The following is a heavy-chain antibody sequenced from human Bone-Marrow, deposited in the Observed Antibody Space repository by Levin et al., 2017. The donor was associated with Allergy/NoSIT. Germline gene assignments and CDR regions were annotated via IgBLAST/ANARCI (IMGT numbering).Heavy chain of an antibody. J-gene: IGHJ4*02. CDR2: TRNKANIYTT. Sequence: LSLTCAASGFSFNDHSMNWVRQAPGKGLEWVGRTRNKANIYTTEYAASVKGRFTISRDDSRSSLFLQMNSLQTEDTAVYYCAREGDSSAYYIDFDYWGQGALVTVSS. CDR1: GFSFNDHS. CDR3: AREGDSSAYYIDFDY. D-gene: IGHD6-19*01. V-gene: IGHV3-72*01.